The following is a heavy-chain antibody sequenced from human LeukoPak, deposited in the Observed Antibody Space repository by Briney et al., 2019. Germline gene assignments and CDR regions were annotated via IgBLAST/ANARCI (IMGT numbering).Heavy chain of an antibody. CDR2: INAYTGNT. CDR3: ARSGVGYFYDNSGYYPLDY. V-gene: IGHV1-18*01. J-gene: IGHJ4*02. D-gene: IGHD3-22*01. CDR1: GYTFTNYG. Sequence: GASVKVSCKASGYTFTNYGISWVRQAPGQGLEWMGWINAYTGNTNYAQNFQGRVTMTTDTSTSTAYMELRSLRSDDTAVYYCARSGVGYFYDNSGYYPLDYWGQGTLVTVSS.